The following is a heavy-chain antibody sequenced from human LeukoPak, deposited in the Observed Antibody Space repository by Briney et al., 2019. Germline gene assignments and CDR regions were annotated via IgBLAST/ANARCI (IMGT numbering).Heavy chain of an antibody. Sequence: GGSLRLSCAASGFTFSSYAMSWVRQAPGKGLEWVSAISGSGGSTYYADSVKGRFTISRDNSKNTLYLQMNSLKTEDTAVYYCTGRAWVYSSSSREAVPFDYWGQGTLVTVSS. V-gene: IGHV3-23*01. J-gene: IGHJ4*02. CDR3: TGRAWVYSSSSREAVPFDY. CDR1: GFTFSSYA. D-gene: IGHD6-6*01. CDR2: ISGSGGST.